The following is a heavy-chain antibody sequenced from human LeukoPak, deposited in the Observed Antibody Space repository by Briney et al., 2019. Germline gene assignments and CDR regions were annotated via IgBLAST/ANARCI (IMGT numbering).Heavy chain of an antibody. CDR2: ISWKSGSI. V-gene: IGHV3-9*03. CDR3: AKAGGDCSSTSCSYYGDSAAYFDY. D-gene: IGHD2-2*01. Sequence: PGRSLRLSCAASGFTFDDYAMHWVRQAPGKGLEWVSGISWKSGSIGYADSVKGRFTISRDNAKNSLYLQMNSLRAEDMALYYCAKAGGDCSSTSCSYYGDSAAYFDYWGQGTLVTVSS. CDR1: GFTFDDYA. J-gene: IGHJ4*02.